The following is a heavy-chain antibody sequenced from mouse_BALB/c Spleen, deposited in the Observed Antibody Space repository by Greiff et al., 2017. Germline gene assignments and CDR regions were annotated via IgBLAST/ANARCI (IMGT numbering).Heavy chain of an antibody. Sequence: EVKLMESGGGLVKPGGSLKLSCAASGFAFSSYDMSWVRQTPEKRLEWVADISSGGGSTYYPDTVKGRFTISRDNAKNTLYLQMSSLRSEDTAMYYCARQGCWGSLDDWGEGTSVTVSS. CDR3: ARQGCWGSLDD. CDR1: GFAFSSYD. CDR2: ISSGGGST. V-gene: IGHV5-12-1*01. J-gene: IGHJ1*01.